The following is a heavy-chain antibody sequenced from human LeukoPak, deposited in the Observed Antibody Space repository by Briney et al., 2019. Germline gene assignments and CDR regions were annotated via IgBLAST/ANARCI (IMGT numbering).Heavy chain of an antibody. CDR3: AKMSEDYSNSYYYYYYMDV. CDR1: GFTFSSYG. CDR2: IWYDGSNK. V-gene: IGHV3-30*02. D-gene: IGHD4-11*01. Sequence: GGSLRLSCAASGFTFSSYGMHWVRQAPGKGLEWVAVIWYDGSNKYYADSVKGRFTISRDNSKNTLYLQMNSLRAEDTAVYYCAKMSEDYSNSYYYYYYMDVWGKGTTVTVSS. J-gene: IGHJ6*03.